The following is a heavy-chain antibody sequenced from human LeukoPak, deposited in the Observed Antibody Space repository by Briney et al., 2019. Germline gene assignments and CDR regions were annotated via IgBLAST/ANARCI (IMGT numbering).Heavy chain of an antibody. D-gene: IGHD6-19*01. CDR3: AKDVLGQWLVCTGFGY. Sequence: GGSLRLSCAASGFTFKNFDMSWVRQAPGKGLEWVSAISGSGGSTYYADSVKGRFTISRDNSKNTLYLQMNSLRAEDTAVYYCAKDVLGQWLVCTGFGYWGQGTLVTVSS. CDR1: GFTFKNFD. CDR2: ISGSGGST. J-gene: IGHJ4*02. V-gene: IGHV3-23*01.